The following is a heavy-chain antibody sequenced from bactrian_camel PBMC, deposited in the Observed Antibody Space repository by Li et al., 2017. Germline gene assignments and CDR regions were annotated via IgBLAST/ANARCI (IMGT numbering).Heavy chain of an antibody. CDR1: GTITYA. J-gene: IGHJ4*01. CDR2: MYSANGNT. V-gene: IGHV3S31*01. CDR3: GRGPYSDYGAPEL. Sequence: DVQLVESGGGLVQPGESLTLSCAHSGTITYAMTWVRQAPGKGLEWVSAMYSANGNTYYADSVKGRFTISLDKAKRMLHLQMNSLKTEDTGMYYCGRGPYSDYGAPELWGQGTQVTVS. D-gene: IGHD4*01.